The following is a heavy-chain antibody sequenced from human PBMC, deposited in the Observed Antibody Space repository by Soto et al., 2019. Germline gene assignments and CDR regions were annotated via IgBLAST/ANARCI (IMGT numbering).Heavy chain of an antibody. V-gene: IGHV4-59*01. CDR1: GGSISSYY. J-gene: IGHJ4*02. CDR2: IYYSGST. D-gene: IGHD2-15*01. CDR3: ARGGGYDSFDF. Sequence: SETLSLTCTVSGGSISSYYWSWIRQPPGKGLEWIGYIYYSGSTNYNPSLKSRVTMSVDTSKNQFSLKLSSVTAADTAVYYCARGGGYDSFDFWGQGIQVTVSS.